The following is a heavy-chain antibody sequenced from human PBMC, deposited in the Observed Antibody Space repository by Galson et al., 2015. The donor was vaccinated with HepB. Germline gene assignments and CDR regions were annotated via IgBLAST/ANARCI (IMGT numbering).Heavy chain of an antibody. V-gene: IGHV1-69*13. CDR2: IIPIFGTA. CDR3: ARSSGVGGPQYYYGSGSPYGMDV. J-gene: IGHJ6*02. CDR1: GGTFSSYA. Sequence: SVKVSCKASGGTFSSYAISWVRQAPGQGLEWMGGIIPIFGTANYAQKFQGRVTITADESTSTAYMELSSQRSEDTAVYYCARSSGVGGPQYYYGSGSPYGMDVWGQGTTVTVSS. D-gene: IGHD3-10*01.